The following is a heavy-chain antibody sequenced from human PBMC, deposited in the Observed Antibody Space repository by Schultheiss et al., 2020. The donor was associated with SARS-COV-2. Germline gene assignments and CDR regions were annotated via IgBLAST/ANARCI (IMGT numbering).Heavy chain of an antibody. J-gene: IGHJ4*02. CDR3: ARRRGRRCTNGVCYVDY. D-gene: IGHD2-8*01. Sequence: SQTLPLTCSVSGDSISDNHWWSWVRQPPGKGLEWIGYIYYSGSTNYNPSLKSRVTISVDTSKNQFSLKLSSVTAADTAVYYCARRRGRRCTNGVCYVDYWGQGTLVTVSS. CDR2: IYYSGST. CDR1: GDSISDNHW. V-gene: IGHV4-4*02.